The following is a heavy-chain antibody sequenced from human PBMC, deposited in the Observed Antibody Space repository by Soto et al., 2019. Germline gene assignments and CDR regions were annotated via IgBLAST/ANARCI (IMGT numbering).Heavy chain of an antibody. V-gene: IGHV3-74*01. Sequence: AWGSLRLSCAASGFAFMNYWIHLVRQSAVKGLVWVSRINSDGSTTNYAESVKGRFTISRDNAKNTLYLQMNSLRADDTAVYYCARDHCSTATCYTVWFDPWGLGTLVTVS. D-gene: IGHD2-2*02. CDR1: GFAFMNYW. CDR2: INSDGSTT. CDR3: ARDHCSTATCYTVWFDP. J-gene: IGHJ5*02.